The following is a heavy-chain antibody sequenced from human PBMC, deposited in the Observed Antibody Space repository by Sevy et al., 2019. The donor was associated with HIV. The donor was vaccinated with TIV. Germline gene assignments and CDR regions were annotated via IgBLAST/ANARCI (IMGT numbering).Heavy chain of an antibody. J-gene: IGHJ4*02. CDR2: IYSGGST. CDR3: ASHSSGWYYFDY. CDR1: VFTVSSNY. D-gene: IGHD6-19*01. Sequence: GGSLRLSCAASVFTVSSNYMSWVRQAPGKGLEWVSVIYSGGSTYYADSVKGRFTISRDNSKNTLYLQMNSLRAEDTAVYYCASHSSGWYYFDYWGQGTLVTVSS. V-gene: IGHV3-53*01.